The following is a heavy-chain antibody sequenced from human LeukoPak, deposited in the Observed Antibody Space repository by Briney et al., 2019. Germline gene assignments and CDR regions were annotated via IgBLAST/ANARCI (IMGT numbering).Heavy chain of an antibody. CDR3: ARIRVTYFDY. D-gene: IGHD2-21*02. Sequence: GGSLRLSCAASGFTFSTYAIHWVRQAPGKGLEWVAVISSDGNNKYYADSVKGRFTISRDNSKNTLYLQMNSLSAEDTAVYYCARIRVTYFDYWGQGTLVTVSS. CDR1: GFTFSTYA. J-gene: IGHJ4*02. CDR2: ISSDGNNK. V-gene: IGHV3-30-3*01.